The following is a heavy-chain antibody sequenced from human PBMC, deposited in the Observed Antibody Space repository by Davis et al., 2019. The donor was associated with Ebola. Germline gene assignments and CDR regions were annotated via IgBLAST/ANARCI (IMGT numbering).Heavy chain of an antibody. J-gene: IGHJ6*04. CDR3: ARGWLRTGLDV. CDR1: GDSVSSGS. Sequence: PSETLSLTCPISGDSVSSGSWNWIRQSPSRGLEWLGRTYYSSRWYNDYAVSMKSRSTINPDTSKNQFSLHLNSVTPEDTAVYYCARGWLRTGLDVWGEGTTVTVSS. CDR2: TYYSSRWYN. V-gene: IGHV6-1*01. D-gene: IGHD5-18*01.